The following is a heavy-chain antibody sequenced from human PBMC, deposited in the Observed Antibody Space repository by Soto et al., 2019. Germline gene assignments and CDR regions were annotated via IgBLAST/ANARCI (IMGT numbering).Heavy chain of an antibody. CDR3: AIPRYFGAAMGFDA. CDR1: GYTFTNYA. CDR2: INAGNGNA. D-gene: IGHD3-9*01. J-gene: IGHJ5*02. V-gene: IGHV1-3*01. Sequence: ASVKVSCKASGYTFTNYAMHWVGQAPGQRLEWMGWINAGNGNAKYSQKFQGRVTITRDTSASTDYMELSSLRSEDTAVYSCAIPRYFGAAMGFDAWGQGTLVTVSS.